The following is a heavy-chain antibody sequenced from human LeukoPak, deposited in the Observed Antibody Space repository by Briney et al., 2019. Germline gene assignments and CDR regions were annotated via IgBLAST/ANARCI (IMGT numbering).Heavy chain of an antibody. CDR3: ARGGQLWFELDY. V-gene: IGHV4-34*01. D-gene: IGHD5-18*01. CDR1: GGSFSGYY. J-gene: IGHJ4*02. CDR2: INHSGST. Sequence: SETLSPTCAVYGGSFSGYYWSWIRQPPGKGLEWIGEINHSGSTNYNPSLKSRVTISVDTSKNQFSLKLSSVTAADTAVYYCARGGQLWFELDYWGQGTLVTVSS.